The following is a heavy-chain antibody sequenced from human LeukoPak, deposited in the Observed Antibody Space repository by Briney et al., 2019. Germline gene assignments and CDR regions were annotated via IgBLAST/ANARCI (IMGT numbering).Heavy chain of an antibody. CDR3: ARSPNSRGRSYMDV. V-gene: IGHV3-23*01. J-gene: IGHJ6*03. D-gene: IGHD4-23*01. Sequence: GGSLRLSCAASGFTFSSYAMSWVRQAPGKGLEWVSAISGSGGSTYYADSVKGRFTISRDNSKNTLYLQMGSLRAEDMAVYYCARSPNSRGRSYMDVWGKGTTVTISS. CDR1: GFTFSSYA. CDR2: ISGSGGST.